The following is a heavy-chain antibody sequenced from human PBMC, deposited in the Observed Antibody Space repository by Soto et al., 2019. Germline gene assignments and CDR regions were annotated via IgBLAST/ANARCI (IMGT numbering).Heavy chain of an antibody. CDR1: GGSISSGGYY. Sequence: SETLSLTCTVSGGSISSGGYYWSWIRQHPGKGLEWIGYIYYSGSTYYNPSLKSRVTISVDTSKNQFSLKLSSVTAADTAVYYCARAYYDFWSGYPWYFDLWGRGTLVTVSS. D-gene: IGHD3-3*01. J-gene: IGHJ2*01. CDR2: IYYSGST. V-gene: IGHV4-31*03. CDR3: ARAYYDFWSGYPWYFDL.